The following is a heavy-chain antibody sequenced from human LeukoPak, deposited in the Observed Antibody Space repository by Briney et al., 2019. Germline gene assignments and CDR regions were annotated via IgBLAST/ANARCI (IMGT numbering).Heavy chain of an antibody. Sequence: SETLSLTCTVSGGSISSSRYYWGWIRQPPGKGLEWIGSIYYSGSTYYNPSLKSRVTISVDTSKNQFSLKLSTVTAADTAVYYCASLPTGIAVAGTSFGFDYWGQGTLVTVSS. J-gene: IGHJ4*02. CDR2: IYYSGST. CDR3: ASLPTGIAVAGTSFGFDY. CDR1: GGSISSSRYY. D-gene: IGHD6-19*01. V-gene: IGHV4-39*01.